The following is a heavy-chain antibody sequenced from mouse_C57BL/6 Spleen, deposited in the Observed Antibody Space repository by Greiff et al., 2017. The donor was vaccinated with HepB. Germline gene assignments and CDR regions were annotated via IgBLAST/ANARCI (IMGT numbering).Heavy chain of an antibody. CDR2: IDPSDSET. CDR1: GYTFTSYW. V-gene: IGHV1-52*01. J-gene: IGHJ4*01. D-gene: IGHD1-1*01. CDR3: AGSYYGYYYAMDY. Sequence: VQLQQPGAELVRPGSSVKLSCKASGYTFTSYWMHWVKQRPIQGLEWIGNIDPSDSETHYNQKFKDKATLTVDKSSSTAYMQLSSLTSEDSAVYYCAGSYYGYYYAMDYWGQGTSVTVSS.